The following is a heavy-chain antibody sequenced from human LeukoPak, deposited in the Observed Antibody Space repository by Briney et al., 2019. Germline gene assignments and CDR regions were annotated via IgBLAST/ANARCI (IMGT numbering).Heavy chain of an antibody. CDR2: IYYSGST. Sequence: SQTLSLTCTVSGGPISSGGYYWSWIRQHPGKGLEWIGYIYYSGSTYYNPSLKSRVTISVDTSKNQFSLKLSSVTAADTAVYYCSRVGTAALGFAFDIWGQGTMATVSS. J-gene: IGHJ3*02. D-gene: IGHD6-6*01. V-gene: IGHV4-31*03. CDR1: GGPISSGGYY. CDR3: SRVGTAALGFAFDI.